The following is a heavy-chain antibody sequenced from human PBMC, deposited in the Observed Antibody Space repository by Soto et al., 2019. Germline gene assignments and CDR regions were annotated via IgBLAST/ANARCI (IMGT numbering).Heavy chain of an antibody. CDR3: ATRVVKGYYYYYGMDV. Sequence: QVQLQQWGAGLLKPSETLSLTCAVYGGSFSGYYWSWIHQPPGKGLEWMGEINHSGSTNYNPSLKMRVTISVDTPKNQFTLKLSSVTAADTAVYYCATRVVKGYYYYYGMDVWRQGTTVTVSS. D-gene: IGHD3-22*01. CDR1: GGSFSGYY. J-gene: IGHJ6*02. CDR2: INHSGST. V-gene: IGHV4-34*01.